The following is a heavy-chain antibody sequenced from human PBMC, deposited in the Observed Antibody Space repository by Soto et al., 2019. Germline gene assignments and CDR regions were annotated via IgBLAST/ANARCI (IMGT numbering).Heavy chain of an antibody. V-gene: IGHV3-30-3*01. CDR2: ISYDGSNK. D-gene: IGHD3-9*01. CDR1: GFTFSSYA. Sequence: GGSLRLSCAASGFTFSSYAMHWVRQAPGKGLEWVAVISYDGSNKYYADSVKGRFTISRDNSKNTLYLQMNSLRAEDTAVYYCAREYYDILTGFRDYYYYGMDVWGQGTTVTVSS. CDR3: AREYYDILTGFRDYYYYGMDV. J-gene: IGHJ6*02.